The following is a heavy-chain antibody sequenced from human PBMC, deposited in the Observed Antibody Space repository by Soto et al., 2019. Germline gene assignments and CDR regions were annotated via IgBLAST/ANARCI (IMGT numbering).Heavy chain of an antibody. CDR2: INPNSGGT. V-gene: IGHV1-2*02. Sequence: ASVKVSCKAPGYTFTGYYMHWVRQAPGQGLEWMGWINPNSGGTNYAQKFQGRVTMTRDTSISKAYMELSRLRSDDTAVYYCARVRAARPYYYGMDVWGQGTTVTVSS. D-gene: IGHD6-6*01. CDR1: GYTFTGYY. J-gene: IGHJ6*02. CDR3: ARVRAARPYYYGMDV.